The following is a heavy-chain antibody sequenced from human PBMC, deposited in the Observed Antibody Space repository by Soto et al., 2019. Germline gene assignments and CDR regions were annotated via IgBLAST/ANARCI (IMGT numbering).Heavy chain of an antibody. D-gene: IGHD2-21*02. V-gene: IGHV4-61*08. Sequence: PSETLSLTCTVSGGSISSGDYYWSWIRQPPGKGLEWIGYIYYSGSTNYNPSLKSRVTISVDTSKNQFSLKLSSVTAADTAVYYCARAHPRLNWFDPWGQGTLVTVSS. CDR2: IYYSGST. CDR3: ARAHPRLNWFDP. J-gene: IGHJ5*02. CDR1: GGSISSGDYY.